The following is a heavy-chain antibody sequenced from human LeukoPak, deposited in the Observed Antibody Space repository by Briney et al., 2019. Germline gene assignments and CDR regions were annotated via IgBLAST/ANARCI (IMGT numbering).Heavy chain of an antibody. D-gene: IGHD1-26*01. CDR1: GFTFSRYE. CDR3: AREVEWELPDY. V-gene: IGHV3-48*03. J-gene: IGHJ4*02. Sequence: GGSLRLSRAASGFTFSRYEMNWVRQAPGKGLEWVSYITADGTDTYYADSVKGRFTISRDNAKNSLYLQMSSLRAGDTAIYYCAREVEWELPDYWGQGTLVTVSS. CDR2: ITADGTDT.